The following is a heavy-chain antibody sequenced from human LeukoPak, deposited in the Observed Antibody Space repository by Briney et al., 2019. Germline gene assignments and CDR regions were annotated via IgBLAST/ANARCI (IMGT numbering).Heavy chain of an antibody. Sequence: GGSLRLSCTASGFIFSSYDMTWVRQAPGKGLEWVSVIYSGGSTYYADSVKGRFTISRDNSKNTLYLQMNSLRAEDTAVYYCAHQRWLQCFDYWGQGTLVTVSS. J-gene: IGHJ4*02. V-gene: IGHV3-53*01. D-gene: IGHD5-24*01. CDR2: IYSGGST. CDR3: AHQRWLQCFDY. CDR1: GFIFSSYD.